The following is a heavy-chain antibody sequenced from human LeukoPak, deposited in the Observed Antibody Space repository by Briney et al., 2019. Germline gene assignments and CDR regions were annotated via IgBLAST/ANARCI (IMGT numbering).Heavy chain of an antibody. V-gene: IGHV3-11*05. CDR3: ARGGSGYSPFNP. Sequence: GGSLRLSCAAPGFTFSDYYMSWIRQAPGKGLEWISYISSSSHTNYLESVKGRFTISRDNTKNSLYLQMNSLRADDTAVYYCARGGSGYSPFNPWGQGTLVTVSS. J-gene: IGHJ5*02. CDR2: ISSSSHT. D-gene: IGHD3-22*01. CDR1: GFTFSDYY.